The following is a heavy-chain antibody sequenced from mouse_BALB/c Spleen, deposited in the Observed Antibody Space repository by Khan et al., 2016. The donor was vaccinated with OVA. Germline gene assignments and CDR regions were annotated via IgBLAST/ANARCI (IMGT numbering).Heavy chain of an antibody. CDR2: ISYSGRT. Sequence: EVQLQESGPGLVKPSQSLSLTCTVTGYSITSDYAWNWIRQFPGNKLEWMGYISYSGRTSYNPSLKSRLSITRDTSKNQFFLPVNSETTEEQGTHYWERSVIITTVVATEFDYWGQGTTLTLSS. V-gene: IGHV3-2*02. J-gene: IGHJ2*01. CDR1: GYSITSDYA. CDR3: ERSVIITTVVATEFDY. D-gene: IGHD1-1*01.